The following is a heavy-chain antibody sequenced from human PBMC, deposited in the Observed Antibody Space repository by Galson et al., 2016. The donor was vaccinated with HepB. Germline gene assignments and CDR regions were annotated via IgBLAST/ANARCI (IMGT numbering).Heavy chain of an antibody. CDR2: INSDGSST. Sequence: SLRLSCAASGFTFSSYWMHWVRQAPGKGLVWVSHINSDGSSTSYADSVKGRFTISRDNAKNTLYLQMNSLRAEDPAVHYCAKAYGSGSSCYYYYGMDVWGQGTTVTVSS. CDR1: GFTFSSYW. V-gene: IGHV3-74*01. CDR3: AKAYGSGSSCYYYYGMDV. D-gene: IGHD3-10*01. J-gene: IGHJ6*02.